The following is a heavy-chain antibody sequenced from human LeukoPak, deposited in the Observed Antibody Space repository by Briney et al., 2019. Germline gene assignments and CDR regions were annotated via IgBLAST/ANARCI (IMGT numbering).Heavy chain of an antibody. Sequence: GGSLRLSCAGSGFSFSSHWMSWVRQAPGKGLEWVANIKQDGSEKNYMDSVKGRFTISRDNAKNSVYLQMNSLRGEDSAVYYCARDFRGFFDYWGQGTLVTVSS. CDR1: GFSFSSHW. J-gene: IGHJ4*02. CDR3: ARDFRGFFDY. V-gene: IGHV3-7*01. D-gene: IGHD3-16*01. CDR2: IKQDGSEK.